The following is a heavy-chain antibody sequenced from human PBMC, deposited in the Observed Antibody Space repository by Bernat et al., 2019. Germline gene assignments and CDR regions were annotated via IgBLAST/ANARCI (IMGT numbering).Heavy chain of an antibody. V-gene: IGHV3-15*07. Sequence: VQLVESGGGLVKPGGSLRLSCAASGFTFSNAWMNWVRQAPGKGLAWVGRIKSKTDGGTTDYAEPVKGRFTIPRDDSKNTLYLQMNSRKTEDAAVYYYPTDGSSSWYGGAFDYWGQGTLVTVS. CDR3: PTDGSSSWYGGAFDY. CDR1: GFTFSNAW. CDR2: IKSKTDGGTT. D-gene: IGHD6-13*01. J-gene: IGHJ4*02.